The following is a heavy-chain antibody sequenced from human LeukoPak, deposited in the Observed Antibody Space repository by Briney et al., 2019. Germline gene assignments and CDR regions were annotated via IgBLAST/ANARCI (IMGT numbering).Heavy chain of an antibody. D-gene: IGHD3-10*01. J-gene: IGHJ5*02. CDR1: GYTFTGYY. V-gene: IGHV1-2*02. Sequence: GASVKVSCKASGYTFTGYYMHWVRQAPGQGLEWMGWINPNSGGTNYAQKFQGRVTMTRDTSISTAYMELSRLRSDDTAVYYCARDRITMVRGVNNWFDPWGQGTLVTVS. CDR2: INPNSGGT. CDR3: ARDRITMVRGVNNWFDP.